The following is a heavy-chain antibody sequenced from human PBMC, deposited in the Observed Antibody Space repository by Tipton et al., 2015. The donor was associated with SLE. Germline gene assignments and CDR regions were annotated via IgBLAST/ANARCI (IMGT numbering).Heavy chain of an antibody. CDR3: ARSTQWELNY. V-gene: IGHV4-34*01. CDR1: GGSFSGYY. D-gene: IGHD1-26*01. Sequence: TLSLTCAVYGGSFSGYYWSWIRQPPGKGLEWIGEINHSGSTNYNPSLKSRVTISVDTSKNQISLNLTSVTAADTAVYFCARSTQWELNYWGQGTLVTVSS. J-gene: IGHJ4*02. CDR2: INHSGST.